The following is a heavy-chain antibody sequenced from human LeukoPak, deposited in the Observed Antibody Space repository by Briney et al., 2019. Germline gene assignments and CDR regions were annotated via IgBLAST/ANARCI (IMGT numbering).Heavy chain of an antibody. CDR1: GFTFSSYA. D-gene: IGHD6-19*01. J-gene: IGHJ4*02. Sequence: GGSLRLSCAVSGFTFSSYAMSWVRQAPGKGLEWVSVISGSGGTTYYADSVKGRFTISRDNSKDTLYLQMSSLRVEDTAVYYCAKEADSNAWYADYWGQGTLGTVSS. CDR2: ISGSGGTT. CDR3: AKEADSNAWYADY. V-gene: IGHV3-23*01.